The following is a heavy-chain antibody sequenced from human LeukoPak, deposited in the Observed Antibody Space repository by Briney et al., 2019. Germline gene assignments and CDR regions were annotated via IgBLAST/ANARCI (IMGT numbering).Heavy chain of an antibody. CDR2: IYYSGST. CDR3: ARSSDQLLDY. CDR1: GGSISSGGYY. Sequence: PSETLSLTCTVSGGSISSGGYYWSWIRQHPGKGLEWIGYIYYSGSTYYNPSLKSRVTISVDTSKNQFSLKLSSVTAADTAVYYCARSSDQLLDYWGQGTLVTVPS. V-gene: IGHV4-31*03. J-gene: IGHJ4*02. D-gene: IGHD2-2*01.